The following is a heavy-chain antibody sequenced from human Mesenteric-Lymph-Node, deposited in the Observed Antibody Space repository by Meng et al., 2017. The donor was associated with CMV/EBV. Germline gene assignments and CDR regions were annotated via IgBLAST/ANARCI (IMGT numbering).Heavy chain of an antibody. CDR3: ARELGVGSIAAAGLDYFEY. CDR1: GGILSSYA. V-gene: IGHV1-69*05. Sequence: SVKVSCKASGGILSSYAISWVRQVPGQGLEWMGGILPMLGAPNYAEKFQGRVTITTDESTSTAYLELSSLRSEDTAVYYCARELGVGSIAAAGLDYFEYWGQGTLFTVSS. J-gene: IGHJ4*02. D-gene: IGHD6-13*01. CDR2: ILPMLGAP.